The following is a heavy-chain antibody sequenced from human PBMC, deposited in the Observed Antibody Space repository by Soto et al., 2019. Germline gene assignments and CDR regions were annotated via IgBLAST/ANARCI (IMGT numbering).Heavy chain of an antibody. V-gene: IGHV3-21*01. CDR2: ISSSSSYI. Sequence: VQLVESGGGVVQPGRSLRLSCAASGFTFSSYGMHWVRQAPGKGLEWVSSISSSSSYIYYADSVKGRFTISRDNAKNSLYLQMNSLRAEDTAVYYCARDGGAGGFDYWGQGTLVTVSS. CDR3: ARDGGAGGFDY. J-gene: IGHJ4*02. CDR1: GFTFSSYG. D-gene: IGHD1-26*01.